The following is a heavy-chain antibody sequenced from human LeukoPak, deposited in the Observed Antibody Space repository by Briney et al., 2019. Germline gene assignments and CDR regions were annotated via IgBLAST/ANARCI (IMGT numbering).Heavy chain of an antibody. V-gene: IGHV1-3*01. CDR2: INAGNGKA. D-gene: IGHD3-9*01. CDR3: ARGYYDLLTGHVVTYYFGY. J-gene: IGHJ4*02. Sequence: GASVKVSCKASGYIFTNYAIHWVRQAPGQRLEWMGWINAGNGKANYSQKFRGRVTLTRDTSASTAYMELSSLRSADTAVYYCARGYYDLLTGHVVTYYFGYWGQGTLVTVSS. CDR1: GYIFTNYA.